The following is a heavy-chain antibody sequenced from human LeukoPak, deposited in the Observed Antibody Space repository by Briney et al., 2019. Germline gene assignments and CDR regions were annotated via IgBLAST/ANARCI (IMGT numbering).Heavy chain of an antibody. CDR3: AKWGYSSSWYGY. V-gene: IGHV3-23*01. Sequence: PGGSLRLSCAASGFSFSSYAMSWVRQAPGKGLEWVSAISGSGGSTYYADSVKGRFTISRDNSKNTLYLQMNSLRAEDTAVYYCAKWGYSSSWYGYWGQGTLVTVSS. CDR2: ISGSGGST. J-gene: IGHJ4*02. D-gene: IGHD6-13*01. CDR1: GFSFSSYA.